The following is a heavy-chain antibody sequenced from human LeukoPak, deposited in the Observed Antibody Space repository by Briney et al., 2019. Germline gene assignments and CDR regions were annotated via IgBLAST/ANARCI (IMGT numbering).Heavy chain of an antibody. CDR1: GFTVSNNY. Sequence: GRSLRLSCAASGFTVSNNYMNWVRQAPGKGLEWVSLIYSGGSTYYADSVKGRFTISRDNSKNTLYLQMNSLRAEDTAVYYCARDLGYADYSGAFDIWGPGTMVTVSS. CDR2: IYSGGST. CDR3: ARDLGYADYSGAFDI. J-gene: IGHJ3*02. D-gene: IGHD4-17*01. V-gene: IGHV3-66*01.